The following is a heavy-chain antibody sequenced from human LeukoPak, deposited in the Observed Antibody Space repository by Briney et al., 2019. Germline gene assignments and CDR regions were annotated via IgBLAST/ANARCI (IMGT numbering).Heavy chain of an antibody. CDR3: ARGREMATTNQFDY. Sequence: ASVKVSCKASGGTFSSYAISWVRQAPGQGLEWMGGIIPIFGTANYAQKFQGRVTITADESTSTAYMELSSLRSEDTAVYYCARGREMATTNQFDYWGQGTLVTVSS. D-gene: IGHD5-24*01. CDR1: GGTFSSYA. CDR2: IIPIFGTA. V-gene: IGHV1-69*13. J-gene: IGHJ4*02.